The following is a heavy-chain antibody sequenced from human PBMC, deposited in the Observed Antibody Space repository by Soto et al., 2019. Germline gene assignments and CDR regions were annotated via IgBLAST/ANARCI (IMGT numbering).Heavy chain of an antibody. D-gene: IGHD6-13*01. CDR2: INHRGST. J-gene: IGHJ4*02. CDR1: GGSFSGYY. CDR3: ARGRSSSWYSVDY. Sequence: PSETLSLTCAVYGGSFSGYYWSWIRQPPGKGLEWIGEINHRGSTNYNPSLKSRVTISVDTSKNQFSLKLSSVTSAYTAVYYCARGRSSSWYSVDYWGQGTLVTVSS. V-gene: IGHV4-34*01.